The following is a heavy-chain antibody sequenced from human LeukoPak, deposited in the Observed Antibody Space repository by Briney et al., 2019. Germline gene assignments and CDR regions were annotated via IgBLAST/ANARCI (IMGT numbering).Heavy chain of an antibody. D-gene: IGHD6-19*01. CDR2: IYHSGST. CDR1: GYSISSGYY. V-gene: IGHV4-38-2*01. J-gene: IGHJ4*02. CDR3: AAAVAGKLDY. Sequence: KSSETLSLTCADSGYSISSGYYWGWIRQPPGKGLEWIGSIYHSGSTYYNPSLKSRVTISVDTSKNQFSLKLSSVTAADTAVYYCAAAVAGKLDYWGQGTLVTVSS.